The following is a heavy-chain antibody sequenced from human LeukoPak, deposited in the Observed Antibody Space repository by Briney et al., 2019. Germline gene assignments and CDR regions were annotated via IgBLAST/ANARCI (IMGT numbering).Heavy chain of an antibody. CDR1: GFTFSNYN. V-gene: IGHV3-21*01. CDR3: ASVTNWGGDDAFDI. D-gene: IGHD7-27*01. CDR2: ISSGSSYI. Sequence: GGSLRLSCEASGFTFSNYNMNWVRQAPGKGLEWVSSISSGSSYIYYADSVKGRFTISRDNAKNSLYLQMTSLRAEDTAVYYCASVTNWGGDDAFDIWGQGTMVTVSS. J-gene: IGHJ3*02.